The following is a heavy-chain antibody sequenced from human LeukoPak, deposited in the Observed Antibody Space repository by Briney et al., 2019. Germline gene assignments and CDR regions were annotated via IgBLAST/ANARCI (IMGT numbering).Heavy chain of an antibody. V-gene: IGHV4-39*01. Sequence: SETLSLTCTVSGGSISSSSYYWGWIRQPPGKGLEWIGSIYYSGSTYYNPSLKSRVTISVDTSKNQFSLKLSSVTAADTAVYYCARRGYDILAGYWVHAFDIWGQGTMVTVSS. CDR1: GGSISSSSYY. D-gene: IGHD3-9*01. J-gene: IGHJ3*02. CDR2: IYYSGST. CDR3: ARRGYDILAGYWVHAFDI.